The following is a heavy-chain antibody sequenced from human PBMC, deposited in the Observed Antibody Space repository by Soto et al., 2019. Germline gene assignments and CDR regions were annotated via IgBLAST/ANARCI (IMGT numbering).Heavy chain of an antibody. Sequence: QVQLVQSGAEVKKPGASVKVSCKGSGYTFIANYIQWVRQAPGQGLGWMGWINPNTGGTTYAQKFQGRGPLTRDTSITAAYMELSGLTSDDTAVYFCAREGSGCKYFGYWGQGSLVTVPS. CDR1: GYTFIANY. D-gene: IGHD6-19*01. CDR2: INPNTGGT. CDR3: AREGSGCKYFGY. V-gene: IGHV1-2*02. J-gene: IGHJ4*02.